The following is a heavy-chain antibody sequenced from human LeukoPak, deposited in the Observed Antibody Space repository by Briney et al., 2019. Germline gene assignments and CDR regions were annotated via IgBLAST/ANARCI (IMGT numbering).Heavy chain of an antibody. D-gene: IGHD3-22*01. Sequence: PGGSLRLSCAASGFTFSSYGMHWVRQAPGKGLEWVAVISSDGSKKYYADSVKGRFTISRDNAKYSLYLQMNSLRAEDTAVYYCATYSSLNRREFQFWGQGTLLTVSS. CDR2: ISSDGSKK. J-gene: IGHJ1*01. CDR1: GFTFSSYG. CDR3: ATYSSLNRREFQF. V-gene: IGHV3-30*03.